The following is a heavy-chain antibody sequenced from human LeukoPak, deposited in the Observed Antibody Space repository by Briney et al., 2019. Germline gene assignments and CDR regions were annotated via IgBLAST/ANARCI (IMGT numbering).Heavy chain of an antibody. CDR2: IYPGDSDT. D-gene: IGHD3-10*01. CDR3: ARGAGSELWFGEWAWFDP. CDR1: GYSFTSYW. J-gene: IGHJ5*02. Sequence: GESLKISCKGSGYSFTSYWIGWVRQMPGKGLEWMGIIYPGDSDTRYSPSFQGQVTISADKSISTAYLQWSSLKASDTAMYYCARGAGSELWFGEWAWFDPWGQGTLVTVSS. V-gene: IGHV5-51*01.